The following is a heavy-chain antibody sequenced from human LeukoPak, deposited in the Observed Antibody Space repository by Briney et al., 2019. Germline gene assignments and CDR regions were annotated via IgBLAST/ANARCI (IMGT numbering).Heavy chain of an antibody. CDR3: ARVPPGYGYGYFDY. Sequence: PSETLSLTCTVSGVSISSYHWSWIRQPPGKGLECIGYIHYSRTTKYSPSLESRATISGDTSKNQFSLNLRSVTAAHTAVYYCARVPPGYGYGYFDYWGQGILVTVSS. V-gene: IGHV4-59*01. D-gene: IGHD5-18*01. CDR2: IHYSRTT. CDR1: GVSISSYH. J-gene: IGHJ4*02.